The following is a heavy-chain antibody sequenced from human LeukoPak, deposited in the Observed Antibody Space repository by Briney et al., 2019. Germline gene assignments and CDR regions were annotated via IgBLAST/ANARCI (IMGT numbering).Heavy chain of an antibody. J-gene: IGHJ4*02. D-gene: IGHD2-2*01. CDR2: IWNDGRNK. V-gene: IGHV3-33*01. CDR1: GFPLSNYA. Sequence: PGRSLRLSCAASGFPLSNYAMHWVRQAPGKGLEWVAVIWNDGRNKYYADSVKGRFTISRDNSKNTLYLQMNSLRAEDTAIYYCARDPSQLLHLDYWAQGTLVTVSS. CDR3: ARDPSQLLHLDY.